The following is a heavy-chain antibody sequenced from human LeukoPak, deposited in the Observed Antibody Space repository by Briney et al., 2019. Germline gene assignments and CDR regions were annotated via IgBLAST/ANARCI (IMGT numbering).Heavy chain of an antibody. V-gene: IGHV3-30*02. Sequence: GGSLRLSCAASGFTFSSYGMHWVRQAPGKGLEGVAFIRYDGSNKYYADSVKGRFTISRDNSKNPLYLQMNSLRAEDTAVYYCAKAAPSGGTYYYDSSGLLTFDYWGQGTLVTVSS. J-gene: IGHJ4*02. CDR3: AKAAPSGGTYYYDSSGLLTFDY. CDR1: GFTFSSYG. D-gene: IGHD3-22*01. CDR2: IRYDGSNK.